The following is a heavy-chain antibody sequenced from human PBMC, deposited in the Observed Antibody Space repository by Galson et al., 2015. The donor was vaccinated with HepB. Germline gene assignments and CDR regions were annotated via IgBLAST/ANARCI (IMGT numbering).Heavy chain of an antibody. D-gene: IGHD3-10*01. CDR3: ASLDAYYYGSGSYKY. J-gene: IGHJ4*02. CDR1: GGTFSSYA. V-gene: IGHV4-34*01. CDR2: INHSGST. Sequence: SCKASGGTFSSYAISWVRQPPGKGLEWIGEINHSGSTNYNPSLKSRVTISVDTSKNQFSLKLSSVTAADTAVYYCASLDAYYYGSGSYKYWGQGTLVTVSS.